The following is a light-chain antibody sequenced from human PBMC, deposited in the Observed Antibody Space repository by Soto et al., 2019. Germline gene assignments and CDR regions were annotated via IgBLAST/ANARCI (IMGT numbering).Light chain of an antibody. CDR2: DVT. CDR3: SSYTTRSTLV. J-gene: IGLJ2*01. V-gene: IGLV2-14*01. Sequence: QSVLTQPASVSGSPGQSITTSCTGTSSDVGAYDFVSWYQHYPGKAPKLVTFDVTHRPPGISDRFSGSKSANTASLTISGLQAEDEAFYYCSSYTTRSTLVFGGGTKLTVL. CDR1: SSDVGAYDF.